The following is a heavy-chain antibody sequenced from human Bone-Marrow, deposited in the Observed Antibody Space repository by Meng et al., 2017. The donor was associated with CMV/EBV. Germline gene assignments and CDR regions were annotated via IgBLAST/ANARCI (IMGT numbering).Heavy chain of an antibody. CDR1: GYIFTSHG. CDR3: ARGGYSSSWYLPIIDYYYYGMDV. CDR2: ISTYKGNT. Sequence: ASVKVSCKASGYIFTSHGFSWVRQAPGQGLEWMGWISTYKGNTNYAQKFQGRVTMTTDTSTSTAYLELRSLRSDDTAVYYCARGGYSSSWYLPIIDYYYYGMDVWGQGTTVTVSS. V-gene: IGHV1-18*01. D-gene: IGHD6-13*01. J-gene: IGHJ6*02.